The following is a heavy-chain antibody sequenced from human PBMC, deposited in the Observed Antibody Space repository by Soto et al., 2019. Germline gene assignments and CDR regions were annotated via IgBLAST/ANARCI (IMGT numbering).Heavy chain of an antibody. V-gene: IGHV4-59*01. J-gene: IGHJ5*02. CDR2: IYYSGST. CDR3: SRDFLASQEYRYVLSWFEA. D-gene: IGHD5-18*01. Sequence: SETLSLTCTVSGGSISSYYWSWIRQPPGKGLEWIGYIYYSGSTNYNPPLKRRVTISVDTPKNQFSLKLSAVTAADTAVYYCSRDFLASQEYRYVLSWFEAPGQGTLGTVSS. CDR1: GGSISSYY.